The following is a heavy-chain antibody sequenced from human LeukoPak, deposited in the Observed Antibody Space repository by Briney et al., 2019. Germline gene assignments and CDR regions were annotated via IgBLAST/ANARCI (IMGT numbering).Heavy chain of an antibody. CDR3: ANTSQYAYYFDY. Sequence: GGSLRLSCAASGFTFSTNAMSWVRQAPGKGLEWVSAICGSGGSTYSADSVKGRFTISRDNSNSTLYLQMHSMRDESTAVYYCANTSQYAYYFDYWGQGTLVTVSS. J-gene: IGHJ4*02. V-gene: IGHV3-23*01. CDR1: GFTFSTNA. CDR2: ICGSGGST.